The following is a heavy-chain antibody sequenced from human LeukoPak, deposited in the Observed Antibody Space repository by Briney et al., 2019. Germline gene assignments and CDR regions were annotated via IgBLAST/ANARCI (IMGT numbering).Heavy chain of an antibody. CDR3: ARHSLVGALGFYYFDY. CDR1: GFTLSSYS. J-gene: IGHJ4*02. Sequence: GGSLRLSCAASGFTLSSYSMNWARQAPGKGLEWVSSISSSSSYIYYADSVKGRFIVSRDNAKNSLYLQMNSLRAEDTAVYYCARHSLVGALGFYYFDYWGQGTLVTVSS. V-gene: IGHV3-21*01. CDR2: ISSSSSYI. D-gene: IGHD1-26*01.